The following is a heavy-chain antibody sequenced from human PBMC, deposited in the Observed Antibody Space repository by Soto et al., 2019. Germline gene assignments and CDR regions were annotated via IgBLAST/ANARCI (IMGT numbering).Heavy chain of an antibody. CDR2: IGTAGDT. V-gene: IGHV3-13*01. CDR1: GFTFSSYD. Sequence: QPGGSLRLSCAASGFTFSSYDMHWVRQATGKGLEWVSAIGTAGDTYYPGSVKGRFTISRENAKNSLYLQMNSLRAGDTAVYYCARATPYSGSYYGRVPVYGMDVWGQGTTVTVSS. J-gene: IGHJ6*02. D-gene: IGHD1-26*01. CDR3: ARATPYSGSYYGRVPVYGMDV.